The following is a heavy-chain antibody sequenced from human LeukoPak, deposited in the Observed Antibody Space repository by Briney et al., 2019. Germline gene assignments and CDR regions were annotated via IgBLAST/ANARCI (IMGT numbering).Heavy chain of an antibody. D-gene: IGHD6-13*01. CDR1: GFTSNDYA. Sequence: GGSLRPSCAASGFTSNDYAINWVRQAPGKGLEWVSVISGGTGGSAYYADSVKGRFTISRDNSKNTLYLQMNSLRAEDTAVYYCAKRGSSSWTQFDYWGQGTLVTVSS. J-gene: IGHJ4*02. CDR3: AKRGSSSWTQFDY. V-gene: IGHV3-23*01. CDR2: ISGGTGGSA.